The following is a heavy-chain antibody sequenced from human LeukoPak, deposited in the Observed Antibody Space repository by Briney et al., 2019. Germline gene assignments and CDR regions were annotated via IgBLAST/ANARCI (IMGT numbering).Heavy chain of an antibody. D-gene: IGHD1-1*01. CDR2: IYSSGST. CDR1: GGSISSGSYC. J-gene: IGHJ6*04. Sequence: PSQTLSLTCTVSGGSISSGSYCWSWIRQPAGKGLEWIGRIYSSGSTNYNPSLKSRVTISLDTSKNQFSLKLSSVTAADTAVYYCARGRNSTTARTNGAIDVWGKGTTVTVSS. V-gene: IGHV4-61*02. CDR3: ARGRNSTTARTNGAIDV.